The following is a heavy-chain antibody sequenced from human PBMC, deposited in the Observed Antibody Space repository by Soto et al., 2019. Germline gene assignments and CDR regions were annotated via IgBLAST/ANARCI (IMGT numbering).Heavy chain of an antibody. D-gene: IGHD3-22*01. CDR1: GFTFSSYA. CDR2: ISYDGSNK. V-gene: IGHV3-30-3*01. Sequence: GGSLRLSCAASGFTFSSYAMHWVRQAPGKGLEWVAVISYDGSNKYYADSVKGRFTISRDNSKNTLYLQMNSLRAEDTAVYYCARDSREPPRYYYDSSGYYYIYYYGMDVWGQGTTVTVSS. J-gene: IGHJ6*02. CDR3: ARDSREPPRYYYDSSGYYYIYYYGMDV.